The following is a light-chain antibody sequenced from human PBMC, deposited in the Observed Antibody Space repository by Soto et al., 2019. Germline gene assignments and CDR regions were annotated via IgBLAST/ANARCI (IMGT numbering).Light chain of an antibody. Sequence: DVVMTQSPLSLPVTLGQPASISCRSTQSLVHSDGNTHLNWFQQRPGQSPRRLICKVSNRDSGVPDRFSGSASGTDFILKISRVEAEDVGVYYCMQGTHWPYTFGQGTKLEIK. CDR2: KVS. CDR3: MQGTHWPYT. CDR1: QSLVHSDGNTH. J-gene: IGKJ2*01. V-gene: IGKV2-30*02.